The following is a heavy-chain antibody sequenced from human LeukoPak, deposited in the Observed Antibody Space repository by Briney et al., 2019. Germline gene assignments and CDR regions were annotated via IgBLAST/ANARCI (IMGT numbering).Heavy chain of an antibody. CDR2: INHSGST. V-gene: IGHV4-34*01. CDR3: ARGASGYYRQDWFDP. D-gene: IGHD3-22*01. Sequence: SETLSLTCAVYGGSFSGYYWSWIRQPPGKGLEWIGEINHSGSTNYNPSLKSRVTISVDTSKNQFSLKLSSVTAADTAVYYCARGASGYYRQDWFDPWRQGTLVTVSS. J-gene: IGHJ5*02. CDR1: GGSFSGYY.